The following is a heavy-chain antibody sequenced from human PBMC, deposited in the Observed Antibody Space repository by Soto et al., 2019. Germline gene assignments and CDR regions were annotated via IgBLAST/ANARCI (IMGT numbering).Heavy chain of an antibody. CDR1: GFTFSSYG. V-gene: IGHV3-30*18. CDR2: ISYDGSNK. J-gene: IGHJ5*02. D-gene: IGHD2-2*01. CDR3: AKGVPLGYCSSTSCPETFDP. Sequence: GGSLRLSCAASGFTFSSYGMHWVRQAPGKGLEWVAVISYDGSNKYYADSVKGRLTISRDNSKNTLYLQMNSLRAEDTAVYYCAKGVPLGYCSSTSCPETFDPWGQGTLVTVSS.